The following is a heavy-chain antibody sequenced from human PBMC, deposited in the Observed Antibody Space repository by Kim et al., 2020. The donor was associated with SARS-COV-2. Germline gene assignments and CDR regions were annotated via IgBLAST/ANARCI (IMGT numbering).Heavy chain of an antibody. Sequence: SETLSLTCTVSGGSIASSSYYWGWIRQAPGKGLEWLGSLFSSGTTYYSPSVRSRIGISVDTTTNQISLHLNFVTATDTAIYYCARHLPWFGWNKGAFDVWGHGSMITVS. CDR2: LFSSGTT. CDR1: GGSIASSSYY. J-gene: IGHJ3*01. D-gene: IGHD1-1*01. V-gene: IGHV4-39*01. CDR3: ARHLPWFGWNKGAFDV.